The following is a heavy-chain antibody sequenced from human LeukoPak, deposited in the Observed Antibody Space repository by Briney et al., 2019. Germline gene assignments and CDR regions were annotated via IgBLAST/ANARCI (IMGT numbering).Heavy chain of an antibody. CDR1: GFTFSSYA. J-gene: IGHJ4*02. CDR3: ASSYSGDYFDY. CDR2: ISSSGSTI. V-gene: IGHV3-48*03. D-gene: IGHD1-26*01. Sequence: PGGSLRLSCAASGFTFSSYAMNWFRQAPGKGLEWVSYISSSGSTIYYADSVKGRFTISRDNAKNSLYLQMNSLRAEDTAVYYCASSYSGDYFDYWGQGTLVTVSS.